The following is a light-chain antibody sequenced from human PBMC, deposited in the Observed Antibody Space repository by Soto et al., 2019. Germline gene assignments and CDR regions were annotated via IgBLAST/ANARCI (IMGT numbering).Light chain of an antibody. Sequence: QSALTQPASVSGSPGQSITISCTGTSSDIGDYNYVSWYQQHPGKAPKLMIYDVSNWPSGISDRFSGSQSGNTASLTISRLQAEDEDDYYCSSYTTTGPVFGTGTKLTVL. J-gene: IGLJ1*01. V-gene: IGLV2-14*01. CDR3: SSYTTTGPV. CDR1: SSDIGDYNY. CDR2: DVS.